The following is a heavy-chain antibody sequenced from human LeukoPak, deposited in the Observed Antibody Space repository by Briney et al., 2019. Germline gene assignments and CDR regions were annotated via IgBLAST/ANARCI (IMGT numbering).Heavy chain of an antibody. Sequence: ASVKVSCKTSGYTFTSYGISWVRQAPGQGLEWMGWTSAYNGNTNYAQKLQGRVTMTTDTSTSTAYMELRSLRSDDTAVYYCARDGVEYYDFWSGYSWFDPWGQGTLVTVSS. CDR2: TSAYNGNT. D-gene: IGHD3-3*01. CDR1: GYTFTSYG. J-gene: IGHJ5*02. CDR3: ARDGVEYYDFWSGYSWFDP. V-gene: IGHV1-18*01.